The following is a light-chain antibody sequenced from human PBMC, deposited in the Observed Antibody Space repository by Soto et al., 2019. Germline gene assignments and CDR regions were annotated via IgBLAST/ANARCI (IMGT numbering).Light chain of an antibody. CDR3: CSYAGYSTSAL. V-gene: IGLV2-23*01. CDR1: SSDVGSYNL. Sequence: QSALTQPASVSGSPGQSITISCTGSSSDVGSYNLVSWYQQHPGKAPKVIIYEGGKWPSGVSNRFSGSKSGITAFLTISGLQAEDEADYYCCSYAGYSTSALFGGGTKVTVL. J-gene: IGLJ2*01. CDR2: EGG.